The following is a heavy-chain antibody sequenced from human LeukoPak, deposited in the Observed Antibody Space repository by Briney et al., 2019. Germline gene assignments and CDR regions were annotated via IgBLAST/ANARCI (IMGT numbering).Heavy chain of an antibody. CDR2: IYYSGST. D-gene: IGHD2-2*01. CDR3: ARGVYQLPNY. CDR1: GGSISSGGYY. V-gene: IGHV4-31*03. Sequence: SETLSLTCTVSGGSISSGGYYWSWIRQHPGKGLEWIGYIYYSGSTYYNPSLKSRVTISVDTSKNQFSLKLSSVTAADTAVYYCARGVYQLPNYWGQGTPVTVSS. J-gene: IGHJ4*02.